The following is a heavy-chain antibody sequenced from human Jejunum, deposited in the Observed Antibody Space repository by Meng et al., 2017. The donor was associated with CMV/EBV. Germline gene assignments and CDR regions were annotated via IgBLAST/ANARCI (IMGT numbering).Heavy chain of an antibody. Sequence: QVQVVQSGYELKKPGASVKVSCKASGYTFTISAMNWVRQAPGQGLERMGWINTSAGNPTYAQGFTGRFVFSLDTSVSTAYLQISSLKAEDTAVYYCARDKIAVAGITGDYWGQGTLVTVSS. D-gene: IGHD6-19*01. CDR1: GYTFTISA. V-gene: IGHV7-4-1*02. J-gene: IGHJ4*02. CDR3: ARDKIAVAGITGDY. CDR2: INTSAGNP.